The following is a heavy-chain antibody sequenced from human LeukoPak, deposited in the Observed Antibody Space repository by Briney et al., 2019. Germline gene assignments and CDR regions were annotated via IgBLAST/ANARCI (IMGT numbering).Heavy chain of an antibody. V-gene: IGHV3-30*18. CDR3: AKNWDRLDS. CDR1: GFSFSSYG. CDR2: ISYEGSDK. J-gene: IGHJ4*02. D-gene: IGHD1-14*01. Sequence: TGRSLRLSCAASGFSFSSYGMHWVRQAPGKGLEWVALISYEGSDKYYADSVKGRFTISRDNSKNTLSLQMSSLRQEDTAVYYCAKNWDRLDSWGQGTLVTVSS.